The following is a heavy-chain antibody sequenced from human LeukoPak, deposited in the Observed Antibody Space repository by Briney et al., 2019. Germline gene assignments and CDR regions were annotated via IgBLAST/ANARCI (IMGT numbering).Heavy chain of an antibody. CDR3: ARADWFSLDY. D-gene: IGHD3-9*01. CDR2: IKEDGGEK. Sequence: PGGSLRLSCAASGFTFSRYWMSWVRQAPGKGLEWVASIKEDGGEKNYVDSVKGRFTISRDNAKKSVYLQMNSLRAEDTAVYYCARADWFSLDYSGQGTLVIVSS. V-gene: IGHV3-7*04. CDR1: GFTFSRYW. J-gene: IGHJ4*02.